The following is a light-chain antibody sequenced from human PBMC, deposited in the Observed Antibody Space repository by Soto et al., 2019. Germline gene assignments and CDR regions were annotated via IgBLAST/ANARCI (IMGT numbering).Light chain of an antibody. CDR1: QTISTW. Sequence: GDSGTITFRATQTISTWIAWYQQKPGKAPKLLVHDASTLQSAVASTFSGSGSGTEFTLIIICLQPDDYATYYCQQYNNTNNPWMFGQGTKVDIK. J-gene: IGKJ1*01. V-gene: IGKV1-5*01. CDR2: DAS. CDR3: QQYNNTNNPWM.